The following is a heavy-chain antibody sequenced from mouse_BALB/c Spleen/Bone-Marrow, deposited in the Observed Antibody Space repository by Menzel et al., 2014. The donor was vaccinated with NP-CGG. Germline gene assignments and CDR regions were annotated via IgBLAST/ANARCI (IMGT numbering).Heavy chain of an antibody. CDR2: IDPANGNT. Sequence: VQLQQSGAELVKPGASVKLSCTASGFNIKDTYMHWVKQRPEQGLEWIGRIDPANGNTKYDPKLQGKATITADTSSNTAYLQLSSMTYEDTAVYYCANYCYGCGLFAYWGQGTLVTVSA. J-gene: IGHJ3*01. CDR1: GFNIKDTY. V-gene: IGHV14-3*02. CDR3: ANYCYGCGLFAY. D-gene: IGHD1-1*01.